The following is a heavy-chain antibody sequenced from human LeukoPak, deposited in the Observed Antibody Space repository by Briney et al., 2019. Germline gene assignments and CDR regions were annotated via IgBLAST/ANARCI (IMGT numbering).Heavy chain of an antibody. CDR3: AKDIQLST. CDR1: GFTFSVAA. CDR2: IGAIGEST. J-gene: IGHJ3*01. Sequence: GGSLRLSCAASGFTFSVAAMTWVRQAPGKGLEWVSLIGAIGESTYYADSVKGRFTISRDNSKNTLSLQMNSLRVEDTAMYSCAKDIQLSTWGLGTMVTVSS. V-gene: IGHV3-23*01. D-gene: IGHD5-24*01.